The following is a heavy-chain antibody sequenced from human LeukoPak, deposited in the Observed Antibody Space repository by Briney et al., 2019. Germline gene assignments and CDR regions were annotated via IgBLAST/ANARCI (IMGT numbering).Heavy chain of an antibody. Sequence: PGGSLRLSCAASGFTFSSYEMNWVRQAPGKGLEWVSYISSSGSTIYYADSVKCRFTISRDNAKTSLYLQMNSLRAEDTAVYYWASLKLPYYDFGRDQIDYWGQGTLVTVSS. CDR3: ASLKLPYYDFGRDQIDY. V-gene: IGHV3-48*03. J-gene: IGHJ4*02. CDR2: ISSSGSTI. D-gene: IGHD3-3*01. CDR1: GFTFSSYE.